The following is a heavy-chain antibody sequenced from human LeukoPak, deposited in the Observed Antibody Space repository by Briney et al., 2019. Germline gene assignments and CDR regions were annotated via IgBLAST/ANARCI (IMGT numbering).Heavy chain of an antibody. CDR1: GYTFTSYD. CDR2: MNPNSGNT. Sequence: ASVKVSCKASGYTFTSYDINWVRQATGQGLEWMGWMNPNSGNTGYAQKFQGRVTMTRNTSISTAYMELSSLRSEDTAVYYCARVYYDFWSGQSNGMDVWGQGTTVTVSS. V-gene: IGHV1-8*01. CDR3: ARVYYDFWSGQSNGMDV. D-gene: IGHD3-3*01. J-gene: IGHJ6*02.